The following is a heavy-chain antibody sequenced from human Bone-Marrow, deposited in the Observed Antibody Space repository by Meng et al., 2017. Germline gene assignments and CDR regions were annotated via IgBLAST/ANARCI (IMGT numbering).Heavy chain of an antibody. V-gene: IGHV5-51*01. CDR3: ARRGYYYDSSGYYCWYFDL. CDR2: IYPGDSDT. D-gene: IGHD3-22*01. CDR1: GYSFTSYW. J-gene: IGHJ2*01. Sequence: GESLKISCKGSGYSFTSYWIVWVRQMPGKGLDWMGIIYPGDSDTRYSPSFQGQVTISADKSISTAYLQWSSLKAPDTAIYYCARRGYYYDSSGYYCWYFDLWGRGTLVTVSS.